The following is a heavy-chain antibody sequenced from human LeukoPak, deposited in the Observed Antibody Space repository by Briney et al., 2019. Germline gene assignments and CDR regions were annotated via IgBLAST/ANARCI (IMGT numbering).Heavy chain of an antibody. V-gene: IGHV4-59*01. CDR1: GGSISGYY. CDR3: ARSRSGYSYDHAAFDI. D-gene: IGHD5-18*01. CDR2: IDYRGST. J-gene: IGHJ3*02. Sequence: PSETLSLTCTVSGGSISGYYWSWIRQPPGKGLEWIAYIDYRGSTTYNPSLKSRVTISVDTSRNQFSLKLSSVTAADTAVYYCARSRSGYSYDHAAFDIWGQGTMVTVSS.